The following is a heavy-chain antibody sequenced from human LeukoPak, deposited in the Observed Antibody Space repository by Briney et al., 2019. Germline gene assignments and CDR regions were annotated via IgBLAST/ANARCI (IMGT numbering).Heavy chain of an antibody. D-gene: IGHD3-3*02. CDR3: ARDSRGFHFWSGSKYYFDY. J-gene: IGHJ4*02. V-gene: IGHV1-18*04. Sequence: ASVKVSCKASGYTFTGYYMHWVRQAPGQGLEWMGWISAYNGNTNYAQKLQDRVTMTTDTSTSTAYMELRSLRSDDTAVYYCARDSRGFHFWSGSKYYFDYWGQGTLVTVSS. CDR1: GYTFTGYY. CDR2: ISAYNGNT.